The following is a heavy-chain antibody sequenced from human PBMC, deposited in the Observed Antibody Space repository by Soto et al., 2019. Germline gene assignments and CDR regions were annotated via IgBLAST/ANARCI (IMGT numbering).Heavy chain of an antibody. J-gene: IGHJ4*02. CDR3: ARTDKFNSQTPGWANRFDY. Sequence: EVHLLESGGGFVQPGGSLRLFCEASGFTFRNYAMTWVRQVPGKGLEWVSTLTSGVTPHYVDTVKGRFTISRDNTKSTLYLQMNSLRAEDTATYDCARTDKFNSQTPGWANRFDYWGQGTLVTVSS. CDR2: LTSGVTP. V-gene: IGHV3-23*01. CDR1: GFTFRNYA. D-gene: IGHD6-19*01.